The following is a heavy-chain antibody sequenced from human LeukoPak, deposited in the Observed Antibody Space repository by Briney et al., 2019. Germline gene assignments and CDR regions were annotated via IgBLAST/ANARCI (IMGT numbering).Heavy chain of an antibody. CDR1: GYTLTSYY. V-gene: IGHV1-46*01. D-gene: IGHD5-18*01. J-gene: IGHJ4*02. CDR3: ARVEGLTATVTD. CDR2: IITSAGST. Sequence: GASVKVSCTASGYTLTSYYMHWVRQAPGQGLEWMGLIITSAGSTTYAQNFQGRVTLTRDTSTSTVYMEMSSLRSEDTAVYYCARVEGLTATVTDWGQGTLVTVSS.